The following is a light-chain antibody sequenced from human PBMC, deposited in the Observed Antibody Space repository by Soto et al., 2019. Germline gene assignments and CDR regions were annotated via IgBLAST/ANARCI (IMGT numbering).Light chain of an antibody. Sequence: QSALTQPASVSGSPGQSITISCTGTSSDVGSHNLVSWYQQHPGKAPKLMIYEGSKRPSGVSNRFSGSKSGNTASLTISGLQAEDEADYYCCSYAGSSTVAFGGGTKLTVL. J-gene: IGLJ2*01. CDR2: EGS. CDR1: SSDVGSHNL. CDR3: CSYAGSSTVA. V-gene: IGLV2-23*01.